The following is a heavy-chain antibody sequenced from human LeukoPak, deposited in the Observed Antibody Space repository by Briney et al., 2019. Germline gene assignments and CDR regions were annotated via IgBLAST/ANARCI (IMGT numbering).Heavy chain of an antibody. J-gene: IGHJ3*02. V-gene: IGHV3-21*04. CDR3: ARGGYSYGSFSLSYAFDI. CDR2: ISGSSSYI. Sequence: GGSLRLSCAASGFTFSSYSMNWVRQAPGKGLEWVSSISGSSSYIYYADSVKGRFTISRDNAKNSLYLQMNSLRAEDTAVYYCARGGYSYGSFSLSYAFDIWGQGTMVTVSS. CDR1: GFTFSSYS. D-gene: IGHD5-18*01.